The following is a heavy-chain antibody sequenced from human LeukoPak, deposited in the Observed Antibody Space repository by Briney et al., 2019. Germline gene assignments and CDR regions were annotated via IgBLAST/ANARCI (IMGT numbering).Heavy chain of an antibody. J-gene: IGHJ3*02. Sequence: GGSLRLSCAASGFTFSSYTMNWVRQAPGKGLEWVSVISSSNNYIYYADSVKGRFTISRDNTKSSLYLHMNSLRAEDTALYYFARGRGGYYDSTDAFDIWGQGTMVSVSS. V-gene: IGHV3-21*04. D-gene: IGHD3-22*01. CDR3: ARGRGGYYDSTDAFDI. CDR2: ISSSNNYI. CDR1: GFTFSSYT.